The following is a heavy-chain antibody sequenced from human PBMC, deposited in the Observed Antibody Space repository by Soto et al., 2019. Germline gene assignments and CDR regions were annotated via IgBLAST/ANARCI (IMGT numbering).Heavy chain of an antibody. V-gene: IGHV3-30-3*01. Sequence: GGSLRLSCAASGFTFSSYAMHWVRQAPGKGLEWVAVISYDGSNKYYADSVKGRFTISRDNSKNTLYLQMNSLRAEDTAVYYCARGDEQWLALDYWGQGTLVTVSS. J-gene: IGHJ4*02. D-gene: IGHD6-19*01. CDR2: ISYDGSNK. CDR3: ARGDEQWLALDY. CDR1: GFTFSSYA.